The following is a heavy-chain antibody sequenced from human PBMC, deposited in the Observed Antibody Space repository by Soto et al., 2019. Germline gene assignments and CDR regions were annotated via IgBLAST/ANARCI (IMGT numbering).Heavy chain of an antibody. Sequence: SVKVSCKASGGTFSSYTISWVRHAPGQGLEWMGRIIPILGIANYAQKFQGRVTITADKSTSTVYMELRSLRSDDPAVYYCARDQSFDRNYCYGIDVWGQGTTVTVSS. J-gene: IGHJ6*02. CDR3: ARDQSFDRNYCYGIDV. V-gene: IGHV1-69*02. CDR1: GGTFSSYT. CDR2: IIPILGIA.